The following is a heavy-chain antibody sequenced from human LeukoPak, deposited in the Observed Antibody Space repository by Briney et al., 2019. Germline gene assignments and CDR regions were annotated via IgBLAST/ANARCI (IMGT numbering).Heavy chain of an antibody. V-gene: IGHV3-30*03. D-gene: IGHD3-3*01. J-gene: IGHJ6*03. CDR2: ISYDGSNK. CDR3: AREGGYDFWSGLKLYYYYYMDV. Sequence: SGGSLRLSCAASGFTFSSYGMHWVRQAPGKGLEWVAVISYDGSNKYYADSVKGRFTISRDNSKNSLYLQMNSLRAEDTAVYYCAREGGYDFWSGLKLYYYYYMDVWGEGTTVTVSS. CDR1: GFTFSSYG.